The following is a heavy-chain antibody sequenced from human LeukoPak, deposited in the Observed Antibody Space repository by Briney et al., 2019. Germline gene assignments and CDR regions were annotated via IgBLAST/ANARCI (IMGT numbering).Heavy chain of an antibody. CDR3: ARDKWAVAGTNFDY. V-gene: IGHV1-69*05. D-gene: IGHD6-19*01. CDR2: IIPIFGTA. J-gene: IGHJ4*02. Sequence: GSSVKVSCKASGGTFSSDAISWVRQAPGQGLEWMGRIIPIFGTANYAQKFQGRVTITTDESTSTAYMELSSLRSEDTAVYYCARDKWAVAGTNFDYWGQGTLVTVSS. CDR1: GGTFSSDA.